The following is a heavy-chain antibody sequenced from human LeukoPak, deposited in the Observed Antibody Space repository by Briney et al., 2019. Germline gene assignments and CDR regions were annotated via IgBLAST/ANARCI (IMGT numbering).Heavy chain of an antibody. Sequence: SETLSLTYAVDGGSLSGYYWSWIRQTPGKGLEWIGEIRRSGNANYNPSLKSRVTLSIDTSKNHFSLNLTSVTAADTAMYYCARRPMPTTLTSPFDFWGPGAQVTVSS. V-gene: IGHV4-34*01. CDR3: ARRPMPTTLTSPFDF. J-gene: IGHJ4*02. D-gene: IGHD4-17*01. CDR2: IRRSGNA. CDR1: GGSLSGYY.